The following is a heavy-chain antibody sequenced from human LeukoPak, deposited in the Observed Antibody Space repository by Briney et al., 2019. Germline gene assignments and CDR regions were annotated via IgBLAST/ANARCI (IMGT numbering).Heavy chain of an antibody. V-gene: IGHV4-59*08. CDR3: PRLGRDYDILTGYYHSPL. Sequence: PSQTLSLTCTVSTGSISSYYWSWIRQPPDRGLEWIGYIYYSGSTNYNPSLKCRVTISFDTSRIQFSLKLSYVTASDTAVYYCPRLGRDYDILTGYYHSPLWGQGTLVTVSP. CDR2: IYYSGST. D-gene: IGHD3-9*01. J-gene: IGHJ4*02. CDR1: TGSISSYY.